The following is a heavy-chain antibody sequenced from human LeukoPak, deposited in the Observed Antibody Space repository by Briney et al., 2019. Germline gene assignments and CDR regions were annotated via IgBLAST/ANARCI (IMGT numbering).Heavy chain of an antibody. J-gene: IGHJ4*02. V-gene: IGHV3-23*01. CDR3: ARESQRRRDGYNSVNWGLGFDY. D-gene: IGHD5-24*01. CDR2: NSGRGGST. CDR1: GFTLIYHS. Sequence: GGSLRLSCAASGFTLIYHSMTWVRQAPGRGRDWVSSNSGRGGSTYYADSVKGRFTISRDNSENTLYMQMSGLRGEDTAIYYCARESQRRRDGYNSVNWGLGFDYWGQGVLVTVSS.